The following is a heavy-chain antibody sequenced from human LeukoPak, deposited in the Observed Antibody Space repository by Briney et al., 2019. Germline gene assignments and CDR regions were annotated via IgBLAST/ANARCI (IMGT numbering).Heavy chain of an antibody. Sequence: PSETLSLTCTVSGGSISSGGYYWSWLRQHPGKGLEWIGYIYYSGSTYYNPSLKSRVTISVDTSKNQFSLKLSSVTAADTAVYYCARDREDCSGGSCYSEAFDIWGQGTMVTVSS. D-gene: IGHD2-15*01. CDR3: ARDREDCSGGSCYSEAFDI. CDR2: IYYSGST. J-gene: IGHJ3*02. CDR1: GGSISSGGYY. V-gene: IGHV4-31*03.